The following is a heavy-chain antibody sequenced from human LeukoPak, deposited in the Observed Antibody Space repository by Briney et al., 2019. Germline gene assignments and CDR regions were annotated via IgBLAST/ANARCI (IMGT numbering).Heavy chain of an antibody. CDR3: ARDLLTGTNTKHFDY. CDR1: GGSFSGYY. D-gene: IGHD1-7*01. J-gene: IGHJ4*02. Sequence: SETLSLTCAVYGGSFSGYYWSWIRQPPGKGLEWIGEINHSGSTNYNPSLKSRVTTSVDTSKNQFSLKLSSVTAADTAVYYCARDLLTGTNTKHFDYWGQGTLVTVSS. V-gene: IGHV4-34*01. CDR2: INHSGST.